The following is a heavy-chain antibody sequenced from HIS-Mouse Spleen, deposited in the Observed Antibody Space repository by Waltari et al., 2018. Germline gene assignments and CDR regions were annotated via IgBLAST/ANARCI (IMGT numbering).Heavy chain of an antibody. Sequence: QVQLQQSGPGLVKPSQTLSLTCAISGDSVSSNSAAWNWIRQSPSRGLEWLGRTYYRSKWYNDYAVSVKSRITINPDTSKNQFSLQLNSVTPEDTAVYYCARGSGYSGYWGDADAFDIWGQGTMVTVSS. CDR2: TYYRSKWYN. CDR1: GDSVSSNSAA. V-gene: IGHV6-1*01. D-gene: IGHD5-12*01. CDR3: ARGSGYSGYWGDADAFDI. J-gene: IGHJ3*02.